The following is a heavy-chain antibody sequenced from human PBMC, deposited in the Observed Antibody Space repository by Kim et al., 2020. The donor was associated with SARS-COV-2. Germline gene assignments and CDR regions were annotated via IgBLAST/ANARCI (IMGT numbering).Heavy chain of an antibody. J-gene: IGHJ6*01. V-gene: IGHV3-9*02. CDR1: GFISGAYV. CDR3: AKMGAVKSYFFYGMDL. D-gene: IGHD1-26*01. Sequence: GGSLRLSCAASGFISGAYVMHWVRQAPGKGLEWVSGINWNSGSIGYADSVKGRFTIARDNANTSLYLQMNSLSPEDTAVSSCAKMGAVKSYFFYGMDLWG. CDR2: INWNSGSI.